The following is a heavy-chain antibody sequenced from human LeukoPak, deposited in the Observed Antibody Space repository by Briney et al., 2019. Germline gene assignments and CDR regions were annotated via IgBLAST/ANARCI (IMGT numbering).Heavy chain of an antibody. CDR1: GGTFSSYA. J-gene: IGHJ4*02. D-gene: IGHD3-3*01. CDR3: ARTPYYYDFWSANNIGLDY. CDR2: IIPIFGTA. V-gene: IGHV1-69*13. Sequence: SVKVSCKASGGTFSSYAISWVRQAPGQGLEWMGGIIPIFGTANYAQKFQGRVTITADESTSTAYMELSSLRSEDTAVYYCARTPYYYDFWSANNIGLDYWGQGTLVTVSS.